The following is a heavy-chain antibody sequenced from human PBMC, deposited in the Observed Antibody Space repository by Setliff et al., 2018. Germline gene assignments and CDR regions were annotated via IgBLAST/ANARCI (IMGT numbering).Heavy chain of an antibody. V-gene: IGHV4-61*10. Sequence: SETLSLTCTVSGGSLSSYNYWSWIRQPAGKGLEWIGHIFYSDTAKYNPSLESRAAISVDSSKNQYSLKLRSVTAADTAVYYCARDRSTVIRGVTSFFYYYMDVWGGGTTVTVSS. J-gene: IGHJ6*03. CDR3: ARDRSTVIRGVTSFFYYYMDV. CDR1: GGSLSSYNY. CDR2: IFYSDTA. D-gene: IGHD3-10*01.